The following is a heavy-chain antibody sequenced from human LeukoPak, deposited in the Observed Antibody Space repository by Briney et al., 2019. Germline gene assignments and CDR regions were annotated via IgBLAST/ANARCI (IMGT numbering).Heavy chain of an antibody. V-gene: IGHV1-24*01. Sequence: ASVKVSCKVSGYSLTDLSMHWVRQAPGKGLEWMGGYDPEHEETIYAQKFQGIVTMTEDTSSDTAYMELSSLRSEDTAVYYCITPLGYCSSASCRHGMDVWGQGTTVIVS. J-gene: IGHJ6*02. CDR1: GYSLTDLS. CDR3: ITPLGYCSSASCRHGMDV. D-gene: IGHD2-2*01. CDR2: YDPEHEET.